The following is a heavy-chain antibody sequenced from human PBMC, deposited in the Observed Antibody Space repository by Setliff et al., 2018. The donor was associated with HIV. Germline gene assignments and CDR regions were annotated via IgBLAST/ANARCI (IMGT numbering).Heavy chain of an antibody. CDR2: IVPVFGRT. CDR1: GGTLNSET. CDR3: ARGWEGGMDY. V-gene: IGHV1-69*13. D-gene: IGHD1-26*01. Sequence: SVKVSCKASGGTLNSETLSWVRQAPGKGLEWMGGIVPVFGRTNYAQKFQGRVTITADESTNTVYMELSGLRSEDTAVYYCARGWEGGMDYWGQGTLVTVSS. J-gene: IGHJ4*02.